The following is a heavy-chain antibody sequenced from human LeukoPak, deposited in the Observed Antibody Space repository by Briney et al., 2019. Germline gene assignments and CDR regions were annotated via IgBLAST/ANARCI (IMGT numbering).Heavy chain of an antibody. CDR2: ISAYNGNT. Sequence: GASVKVSCKASGYTFTSYGISWVRQAPGQGLEWMGWISAYNGNTNYAQKLQGRVTMTTDTSTSTAYMERRSLRSDDTAVYYCARVQYYYDSSGYMDYWGQGTLVTVSS. CDR3: ARVQYYYDSSGYMDY. J-gene: IGHJ4*02. CDR1: GYTFTSYG. D-gene: IGHD3-22*01. V-gene: IGHV1-18*01.